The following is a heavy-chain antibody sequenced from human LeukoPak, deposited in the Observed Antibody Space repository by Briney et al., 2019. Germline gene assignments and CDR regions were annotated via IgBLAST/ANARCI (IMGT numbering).Heavy chain of an antibody. CDR2: INHSGST. V-gene: IGHV4-34*01. Sequence: SETLSLTCVVYGGSFSGYYWSWIRQPPGKGLEWIGEINHSGSTNYNPSLKSRVTISVDTSKNQFSLKLSSVTAADTAVYYCARGPYRGVTFLNWFDPWGQGTLVTVSS. J-gene: IGHJ5*02. CDR1: GGSFSGYY. CDR3: ARGPYRGVTFLNWFDP. D-gene: IGHD3-10*01.